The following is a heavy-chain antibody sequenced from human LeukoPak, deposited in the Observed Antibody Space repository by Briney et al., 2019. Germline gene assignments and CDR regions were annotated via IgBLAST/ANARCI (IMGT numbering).Heavy chain of an antibody. Sequence: PSETLSLTCTVSGGSISSYYWSWIRQPPGTGLEWIGYIYYSGSTNYNPSLKSRVTISVDTSKNQFSLKLSSVTAADTAVYYCARQGRDWFDPWGQGTLVTVSS. CDR3: ARQGRDWFDP. J-gene: IGHJ5*02. CDR1: GGSISSYY. CDR2: IYYSGST. V-gene: IGHV4-59*08.